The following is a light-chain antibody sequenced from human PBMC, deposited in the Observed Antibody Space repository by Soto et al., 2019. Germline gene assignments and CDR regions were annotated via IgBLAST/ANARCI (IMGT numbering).Light chain of an antibody. CDR3: QQYCRFPLS. CDR2: GAS. J-gene: IGKJ4*01. CDR1: QSLTSSF. Sequence: EILLTQSPGTLSLSPGDRATLSCRASQSLTSSFLAWYQQKPGQTPRLLIYGASIMATDIPDKFSGSGSGTDFTLTISSLEPEDFAVYYCQQYCRFPLSFGGGTKVEIK. V-gene: IGKV3-20*01.